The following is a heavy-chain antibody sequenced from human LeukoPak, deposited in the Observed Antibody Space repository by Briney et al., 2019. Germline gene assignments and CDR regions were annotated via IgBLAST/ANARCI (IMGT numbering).Heavy chain of an antibody. CDR2: ISSHGGST. D-gene: IGHD6-25*01. CDR3: ARVGSAALDY. Sequence: GGSLRLSCAASGFTFSSYAMHWVCQAPGKGLEYVSAISSHGGSTYYANSVKGRFTISKDTSKNTLYLQMGSLRAEDMAVYYCARVGSAALDYWGQGTLVTVSS. V-gene: IGHV3-64*01. CDR1: GFTFSSYA. J-gene: IGHJ4*02.